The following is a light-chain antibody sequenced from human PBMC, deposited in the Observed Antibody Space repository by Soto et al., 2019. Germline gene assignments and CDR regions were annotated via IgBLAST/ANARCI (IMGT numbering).Light chain of an antibody. CDR2: DVS. CDR3: SSYTSSSIVV. J-gene: IGLJ2*01. V-gene: IGLV2-14*01. Sequence: QSVLTQPASVSGSPGQSITISCTGTSSDVGGYNYVSWHQQHPGKAPKLMIYDVSNRPSGVSNRFSGSKSGNTASLTISGLQAEDEADYYCSSYTSSSIVVFGGGTKVTVL. CDR1: SSDVGGYNY.